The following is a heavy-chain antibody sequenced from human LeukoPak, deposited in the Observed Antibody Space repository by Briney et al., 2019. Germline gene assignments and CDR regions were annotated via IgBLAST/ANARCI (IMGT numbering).Heavy chain of an antibody. Sequence: PSETLSLTCTVSGGSISSYYWSWIRQPPGKGLEWIGYIYYSGSTNYNPSLKSRVTISVDTSKNQFSLKLSSVTAADTAVYYCARETEGAYDFYYWGPGTLVTVSS. D-gene: IGHD3/OR15-3a*01. CDR2: IYYSGST. CDR3: ARETEGAYDFYY. CDR1: GGSISSYY. V-gene: IGHV4-59*01. J-gene: IGHJ4*01.